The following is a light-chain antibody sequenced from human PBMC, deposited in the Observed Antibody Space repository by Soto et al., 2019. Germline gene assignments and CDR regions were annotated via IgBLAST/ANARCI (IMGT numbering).Light chain of an antibody. CDR3: QQSYSTLLS. CDR2: GAS. J-gene: IGKJ4*01. V-gene: IGKV1-39*01. Sequence: DIELTQSPSSLSASVGDRVTITCRASQSISSYLNWYQQKGGKAPKLLIHGASSLQSGVPIRFSATGSGTDFTLTIMSLQPEDFATYYCQQSYSTLLSFGGGTKVDSK. CDR1: QSISSY.